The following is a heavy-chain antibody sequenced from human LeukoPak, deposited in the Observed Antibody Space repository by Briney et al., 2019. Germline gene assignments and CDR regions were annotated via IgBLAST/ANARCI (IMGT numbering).Heavy chain of an antibody. CDR1: GFTFSSYE. CDR2: ISSSSSTI. D-gene: IGHD3-22*01. Sequence: GGSLRPSCAASGFTFSSYEMNWVRQAPGKGLEWISYISSSSSTIYYADSVKGRFTISRDNAKNSLYLQMNSLRDEDTAVFYCAREGAYYGRNFDYWGQGTLVTVSS. J-gene: IGHJ4*02. CDR3: AREGAYYGRNFDY. V-gene: IGHV3-48*02.